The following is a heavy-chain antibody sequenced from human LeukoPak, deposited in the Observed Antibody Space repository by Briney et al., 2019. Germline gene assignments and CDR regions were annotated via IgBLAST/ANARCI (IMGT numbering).Heavy chain of an antibody. J-gene: IGHJ4*02. CDR3: ARGRYTYGNAFDY. V-gene: IGHV4-39*07. Sequence: SETLSLTCTVSGVSISSSTYYWGWIRQPPGKGLEWIGSVSYTGNTYYNPSLKSRVTISVDTSKNQFSLKLTSVTAADTAVYYCARGRYTYGNAFDYWGQGTLVTVSS. D-gene: IGHD5-18*01. CDR1: GVSISSSTYY. CDR2: VSYTGNT.